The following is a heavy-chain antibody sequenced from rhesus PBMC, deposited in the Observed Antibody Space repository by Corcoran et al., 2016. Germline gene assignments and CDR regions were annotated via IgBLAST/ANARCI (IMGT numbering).Heavy chain of an antibody. CDR3: ARITWSSGLES. CDR2: IFVSAGST. CDR1: GVSISSNY. V-gene: IGHV4-173*01. D-gene: IGHD3-9*01. Sequence: QLQLQESGPGLVKPSETLSLTCAVSGVSISSNYWRWIRQPPGKGLELIGLIFVSAGSTHYNPSLKRRVTISPDTSKNQLSLKLSSVTAADTAVYYCARITWSSGLESWGQGVVVTVS. J-gene: IGHJ6*01.